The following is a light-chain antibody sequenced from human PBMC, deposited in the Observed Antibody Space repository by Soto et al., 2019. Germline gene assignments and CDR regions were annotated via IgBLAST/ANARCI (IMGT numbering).Light chain of an antibody. CDR3: QSYDSSVSGSKV. CDR1: RAAYD. V-gene: IGLV1-40*01. J-gene: IGLJ1*01. CDR2: GNN. Sequence: QSVLTQPPSVSGAPGQRVTISCNGSRAAYDVHWYQQVPGTAPKLLIYGNNNRPSGVPERFSGSKSGTSASLAITGLQAEDEADYYCQSYDSSVSGSKVFGTGTKLTVL.